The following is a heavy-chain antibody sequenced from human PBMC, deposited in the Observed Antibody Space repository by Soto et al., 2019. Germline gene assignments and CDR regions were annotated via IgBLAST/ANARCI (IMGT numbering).Heavy chain of an antibody. CDR3: ARLKYYYDSSASAFDI. J-gene: IGHJ3*02. V-gene: IGHV1-69*12. CDR1: GGTFSSYA. D-gene: IGHD3-22*01. CDR2: IIPIFGTA. Sequence: QVQLVQSGAEVKKPGSSVKVPCKASGGTFSSYAISWVRQAPGQGLEWMGGIIPIFGTANYAQKFQGRVTITADEYTSTDYIELNSMRSEDTDVYYCARLKYYYDSSASAFDIWGQGTMVTVSS.